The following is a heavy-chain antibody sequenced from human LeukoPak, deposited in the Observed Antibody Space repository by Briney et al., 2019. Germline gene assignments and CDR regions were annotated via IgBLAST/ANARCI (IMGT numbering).Heavy chain of an antibody. CDR2: ISYDGSNK. CDR1: GFTFSSYG. Sequence: GGSLRLSCAASGFTFSSYGMHWVRQAPGKGLEWVAVISYDGSNKYYADSVKGRFTISRDNSKNTLYLQMNSLRAEDTAVYYCAKDLYSSSWLGWARSGTHDMDVWGQGTTVTVSS. D-gene: IGHD6-13*01. V-gene: IGHV3-30*18. CDR3: AKDLYSSSWLGWARSGTHDMDV. J-gene: IGHJ6*02.